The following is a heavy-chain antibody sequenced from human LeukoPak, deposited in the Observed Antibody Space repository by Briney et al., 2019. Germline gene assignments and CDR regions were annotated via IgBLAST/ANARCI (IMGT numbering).Heavy chain of an antibody. D-gene: IGHD3-9*01. J-gene: IGHJ4*02. Sequence: SETLSLTCAVYGGSITGYYWSWIRQTPGRGLEWVGEIHYTGATSYNPSLKSRATTSTDTSKNQFSLRLSSVAAADTAVYYCARGNILTGYCFDFWGQGALVTVSS. CDR2: IHYTGAT. V-gene: IGHV4-34*01. CDR1: GGSITGYY. CDR3: ARGNILTGYCFDF.